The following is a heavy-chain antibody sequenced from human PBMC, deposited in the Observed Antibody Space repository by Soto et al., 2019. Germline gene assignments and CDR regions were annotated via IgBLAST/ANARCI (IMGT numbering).Heavy chain of an antibody. CDR3: ARDCRITILTGEDYYGMDV. CDR1: GFTFSSYS. V-gene: IGHV3-48*02. Sequence: GGSLRLSCAASGFTFSSYSMNWVRQAPGKGLEWVSYISSSSSTIYYADSVKGRFTISRDNAKNSLYLQMDSLRDEDTAVYYCARDCRITILTGEDYYGMDVWGQGTTVTVSS. J-gene: IGHJ6*02. D-gene: IGHD3-3*01. CDR2: ISSSSSTI.